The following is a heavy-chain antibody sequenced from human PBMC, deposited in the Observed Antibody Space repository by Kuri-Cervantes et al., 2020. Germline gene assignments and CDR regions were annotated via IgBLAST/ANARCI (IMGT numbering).Heavy chain of an antibody. J-gene: IGHJ5*02. V-gene: IGHV1-2*02. D-gene: IGHD5-12*01. CDR3: ARRIGYSGYLGP. Sequence: ASVKVSCKTSGYTFTTYYIHWVRQAPGQGLDWMGWISPKSGGTKYAQKFQGRVTMTRDTSTSTAYMELSRLRSDDTAVYYCARRIGYSGYLGPWGQGTLVTVSS. CDR2: ISPKSGGT. CDR1: GYTFTTYY.